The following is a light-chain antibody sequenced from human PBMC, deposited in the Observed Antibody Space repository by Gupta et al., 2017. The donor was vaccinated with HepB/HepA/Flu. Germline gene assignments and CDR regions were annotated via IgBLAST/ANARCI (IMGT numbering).Light chain of an antibody. V-gene: IGKV3-20*01. CDR1: QSVSSSY. Sequence: EVVLTQSPGTLSLSPGERATLSCRASQSVSSSYLAWHQQKPGQAPRLLIYGASSRAAGSPDKLSGSGAGTNSSIPISRLEALDFFVYYSHQYGSSSPWTFGQGTKVEIK. CDR3: HQYGSSSPWT. CDR2: GAS. J-gene: IGKJ1*01.